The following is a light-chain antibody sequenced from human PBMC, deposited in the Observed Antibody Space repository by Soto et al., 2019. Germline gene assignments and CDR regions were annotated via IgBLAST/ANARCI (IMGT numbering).Light chain of an antibody. V-gene: IGKV4-1*01. Sequence: DIVMTQSPDSLAVSLGERATINCKSSQSVLYSSNNKNYLAWYQQKPGQPPKLLIYWASARESGVPDRFSGSGSGTDFTLTISSLQAEDVGVYYCQQYYSIPLIFGGGTKVEIK. J-gene: IGKJ4*01. CDR3: QQYYSIPLI. CDR1: QSVLYSSNNKNY. CDR2: WAS.